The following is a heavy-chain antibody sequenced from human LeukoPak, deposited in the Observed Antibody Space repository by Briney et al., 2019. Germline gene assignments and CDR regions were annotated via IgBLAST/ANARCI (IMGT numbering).Heavy chain of an antibody. CDR2: IIPIFGTA. D-gene: IGHD5-18*01. CDR1: GGAFSSYA. J-gene: IGHJ5*02. V-gene: IGHV1-69*05. CDR3: ARDGYSYDGWFDP. Sequence: SVKVSCKASGGAFSSYAISWVRQAPGQGLEWMGRIIPIFGTANYAQKFQGRVTITTDESTSTAYMELSSLRSEDTAVYYCARDGYSYDGWFDPWGQGTLVTVSS.